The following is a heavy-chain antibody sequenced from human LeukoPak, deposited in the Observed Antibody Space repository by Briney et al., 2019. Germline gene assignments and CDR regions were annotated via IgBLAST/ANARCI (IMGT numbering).Heavy chain of an antibody. CDR1: GGSISTYY. CDR2: IYYTGST. CDR3: ARQSGYFDY. V-gene: IGHV4-59*08. J-gene: IGHJ4*02. Sequence: PSETLSLTCTVSGGSISTYYWSWIRQPPREGLEWIGHIYYTGSTTYNPSLKSRVTISVDTSKNQFSLKLTSLTAADTAVYYCARQSGYFDYWGQGTLVTVSS. D-gene: IGHD1-26*01.